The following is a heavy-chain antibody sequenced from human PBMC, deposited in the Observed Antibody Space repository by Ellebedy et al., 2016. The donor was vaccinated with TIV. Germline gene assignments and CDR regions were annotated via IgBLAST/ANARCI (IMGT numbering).Heavy chain of an antibody. D-gene: IGHD3-16*01. CDR3: VRIRGSSAWSPYYFDS. CDR2: IFSNDEK. CDR1: GFSLSNAEMG. V-gene: IGHV2-26*01. J-gene: IGHJ4*02. Sequence: SGPTLVKPTETLTLTCTVSGFSLSNAEMGVSWIRQPPGKTLEWLAHIFSNDEKSSKTSLRSRLTISKETSKSQVVLTMTNMDPVDTATYYCVRIRGSSAWSPYYFDSWGQGTLVTVSS.